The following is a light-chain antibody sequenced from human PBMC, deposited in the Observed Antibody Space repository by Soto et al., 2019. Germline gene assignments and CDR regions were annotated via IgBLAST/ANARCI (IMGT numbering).Light chain of an antibody. V-gene: IGKV3-15*01. Sequence: ERVMTQSPATLAVSPGDRATLSCRASQSVGDDVAWYQQRPGQSPRLLISGATERATDVPARFSGSGSGTDFTLTINTLQSDDVAVYYCQQYHIWPLAFGGGTKVELK. CDR1: QSVGDD. CDR3: QQYHIWPLA. J-gene: IGKJ4*01. CDR2: GAT.